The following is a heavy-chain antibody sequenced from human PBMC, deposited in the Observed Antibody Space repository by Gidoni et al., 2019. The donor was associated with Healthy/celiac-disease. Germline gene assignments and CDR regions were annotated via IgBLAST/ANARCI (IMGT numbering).Heavy chain of an antibody. J-gene: IGHJ4*02. CDR1: GGSISSYY. Sequence: VQLQAQGPGLVKPSETLSLTCTVAGGSISSYYWSWIRQPPGKGLEWIGYIYYSGRTNYNPSLKSRVTISLDTSKNQFSLKLSSVTAADTAVYYCARAAGGTYFDYWGQGTLVTVSS. CDR2: IYYSGRT. CDR3: ARAAGGTYFDY. V-gene: IGHV4-59*01. D-gene: IGHD1-1*01.